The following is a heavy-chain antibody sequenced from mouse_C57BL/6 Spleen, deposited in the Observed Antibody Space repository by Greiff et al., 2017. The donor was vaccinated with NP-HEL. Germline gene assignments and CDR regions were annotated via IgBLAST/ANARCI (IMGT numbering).Heavy chain of an antibody. CDR1: GYAFSSSW. V-gene: IGHV1-82*01. Sequence: QVQLQQSGPELVKPGASVKISCKASGYAFSSSWMNWVKQRPGKGLEWIGRIYPGDGDTNYKGKFKGKATLTADKSSSTAYMQLSSLTSEDSAVYFCARWGKSAMDYWGQGTSVTVSS. CDR2: IYPGDGDT. D-gene: IGHD2-1*01. CDR3: ARWGKSAMDY. J-gene: IGHJ4*01.